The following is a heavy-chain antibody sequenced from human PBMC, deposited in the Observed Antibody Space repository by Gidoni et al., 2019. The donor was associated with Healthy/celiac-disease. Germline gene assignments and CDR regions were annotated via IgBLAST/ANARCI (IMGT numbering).Heavy chain of an antibody. Sequence: QVQLQESGPGLVKPSETLSLTSTVSGGSISSYYWSWIRQPPGKGLEWIGYIYYSGSTNYNPSLKSRVTISVDTSKNQFSLKLSSVTAADTAVYYCARGGRAFSGSYLYNWFDPWGQGTLVTVSS. D-gene: IGHD1-26*01. CDR1: GGSISSYY. J-gene: IGHJ5*02. CDR2: IYYSGST. CDR3: ARGGRAFSGSYLYNWFDP. V-gene: IGHV4-59*01.